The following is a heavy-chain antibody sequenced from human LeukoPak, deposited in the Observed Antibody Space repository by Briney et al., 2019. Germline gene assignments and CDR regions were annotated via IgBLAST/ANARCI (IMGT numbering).Heavy chain of an antibody. CDR2: VFHTGVT. D-gene: IGHD3-22*01. Sequence: PSETLSLTCTVSGGSIESRYWSWIRQSPEKGLEWIWNVFHTGVTSYNLSLKSRVTISVDTSKNQFSLSMTSMTAADTAIYYCTRGGGSGYYFGIPRYYFDAWGQGVLVTVSS. J-gene: IGHJ4*02. V-gene: IGHV4-59*11. CDR3: TRGGGSGYYFGIPRYYFDA. CDR1: GGSIESRY.